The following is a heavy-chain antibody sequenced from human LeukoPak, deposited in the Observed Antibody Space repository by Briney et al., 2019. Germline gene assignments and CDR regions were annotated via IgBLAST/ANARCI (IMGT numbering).Heavy chain of an antibody. J-gene: IGHJ4*02. CDR2: ISSSSSYI. CDR1: GFTFSSYS. CDR3: ARDVSGYSYGLGDY. V-gene: IGHV3-21*01. D-gene: IGHD5-18*01. Sequence: PGGSLRLSCAASGFTFSSYSMNWVRQAPGKGLEWVSSISSSSSYISYADSVKGRFTVFRDNAKNSLYLQMNSLRAEDTAMYYCARDVSGYSYGLGDYWGQGTLVTVSS.